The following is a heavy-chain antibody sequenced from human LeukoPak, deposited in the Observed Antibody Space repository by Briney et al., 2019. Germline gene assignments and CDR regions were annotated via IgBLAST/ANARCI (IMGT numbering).Heavy chain of an antibody. V-gene: IGHV3-30-3*01. CDR3: VREGEHYYDHSASLVD. Sequence: GKSLRLSCAASGFTSSAYILHWVRQAPGKGLAWVAAISSDGGTINYADSVKGRFTISRDNSNNTLSLQMNSLSTEYTALYYCVREGEHYYDHSASLVDWGQGTLVTVSS. J-gene: IGHJ4*02. CDR2: ISSDGGTI. D-gene: IGHD3-22*01. CDR1: GFTSSAYI.